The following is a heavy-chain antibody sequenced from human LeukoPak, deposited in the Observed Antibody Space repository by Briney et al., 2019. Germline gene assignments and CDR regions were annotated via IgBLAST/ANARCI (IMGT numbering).Heavy chain of an antibody. J-gene: IGHJ4*02. CDR2: LRGDGET. Sequence: PGGSLRLSCVASGFIFRDYAMSWVRQTPAGGLEWVSSLRGDGETFYIDSVKGRFTLPRDHSRNTVYLQLSNLRVEDTAVYYCAKASWVSSADAVLWGQGTLVTVS. CDR3: AKASWVSSADAVL. D-gene: IGHD3-16*01. CDR1: GFIFRDYA. V-gene: IGHV3-23*01.